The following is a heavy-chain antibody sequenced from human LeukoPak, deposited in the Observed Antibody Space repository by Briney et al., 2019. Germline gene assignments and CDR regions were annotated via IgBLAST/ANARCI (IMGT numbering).Heavy chain of an antibody. CDR1: GGSISSYY. CDR3: ARGPPDCSSTSCYAFDAFDI. Sequence: SETLSLTCTVSGGSISSYYWSWIRQPPGKGLEWIGYIYCSGSTNYNPSLKSRATISVDTSKNQFSLKLSSVTAADTAVYYCARGPPDCSSTSCYAFDAFDIWGQGTMVTVSS. D-gene: IGHD2-2*01. V-gene: IGHV4-59*12. J-gene: IGHJ3*02. CDR2: IYCSGST.